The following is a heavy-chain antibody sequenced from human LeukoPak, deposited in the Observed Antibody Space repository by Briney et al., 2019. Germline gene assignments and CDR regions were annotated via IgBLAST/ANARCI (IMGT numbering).Heavy chain of an antibody. CDR3: ASSFPKGGATLDY. CDR1: GGSISSYY. D-gene: IGHD1-26*01. J-gene: IGHJ4*02. CDR2: IYYSGST. V-gene: IGHV4-59*01. Sequence: PSETLSLTCTVSGGSISSYYWSWIRQPPGKGLDWIGYIYYSGSTNYYPSLKSRVTISVDTSKNQFSLKLSSVTAADTAVYYCASSFPKGGATLDYWGQGTLVTVSS.